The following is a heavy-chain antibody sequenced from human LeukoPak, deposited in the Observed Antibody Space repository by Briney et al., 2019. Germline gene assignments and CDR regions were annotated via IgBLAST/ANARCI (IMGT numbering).Heavy chain of an antibody. CDR2: IIPLLPTT. CDR1: GGRFTSNA. J-gene: IGHJ3*01. CDR3: ARVEGGGGSLDL. V-gene: IGHV1-69*04. D-gene: IGHD3-16*01. Sequence: SVKVSCKASGGRFTSNAITWVRQAPGQGLEWMGRIIPLLPTTIYAQKIRDRVTITADRSTGTAYMELSSLRSDDTAVYYCARVEGGGGSLDLWGQGTMVTVSS.